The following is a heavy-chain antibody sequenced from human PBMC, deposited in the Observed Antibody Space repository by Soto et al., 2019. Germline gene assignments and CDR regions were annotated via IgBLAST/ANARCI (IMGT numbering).Heavy chain of an antibody. Sequence: HGESLKTSCNGSEYSCTSYSIARWPQMPGKGLEWMGIIYPGDSDTRYSPSFQGQVTISADKSISTAYLQWSSLKASDTAMYYCARRQRWYYGMDVWGQGTTVTVSS. CDR3: ARRQRWYYGMDV. J-gene: IGHJ6*02. D-gene: IGHD6-25*01. V-gene: IGHV5-51*01. CDR1: EYSCTSYS. CDR2: IYPGDSDT.